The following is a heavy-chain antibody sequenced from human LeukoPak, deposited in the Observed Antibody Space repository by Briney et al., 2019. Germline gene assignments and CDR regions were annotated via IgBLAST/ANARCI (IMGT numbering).Heavy chain of an antibody. CDR3: AKDKNWNVCDY. CDR2: MKGDGSGI. D-gene: IGHD1-1*01. V-gene: IGHV3-7*01. Sequence: GGSLRLSCAASGFTFSTYWMTWVRQAPGKGLEWVANMKGDGSGIHYVNSVKGRFTISRDNANNFLYLQMNSLRAEDTAVYYCAKDKNWNVCDYWGRGTLVTVSS. CDR1: GFTFSTYW. J-gene: IGHJ4*02.